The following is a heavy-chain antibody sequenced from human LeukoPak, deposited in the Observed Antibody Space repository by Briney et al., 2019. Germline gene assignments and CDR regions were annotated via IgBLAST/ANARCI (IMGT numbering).Heavy chain of an antibody. CDR1: GYTFTGYY. CDR2: INPNSGGT. J-gene: IGHJ4*02. Sequence: ASVKVSCKASGYTFTGYYMHWVRQAPGQGLEWMGWINPNSGGTNYAQKFQGRVTMTRDTSINTAYMELSRLRSDDTAMYYCAGAPGRTSYSDSGAYYFFDYWAQGTLVTVSS. CDR3: AGAPGRTSYSDSGAYYFFDY. D-gene: IGHD3-22*01. V-gene: IGHV1-2*02.